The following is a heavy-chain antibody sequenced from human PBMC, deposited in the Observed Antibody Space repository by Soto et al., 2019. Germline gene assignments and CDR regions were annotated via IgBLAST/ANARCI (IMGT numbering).Heavy chain of an antibody. J-gene: IGHJ3*02. D-gene: IGHD3-3*01. CDR1: GFTFSSYS. CDR3: ARDAFFWSGYPPDAFDI. V-gene: IGHV3-21*01. CDR2: ISSSSSYI. Sequence: PGGSLRLSCAASGFTFSSYSMNRVRQAPGKGLEWVSSISSSSSYIYYADSVKGRFTISRDNAKNSLYLQMNSLRAEDTAVYYCARDAFFWSGYPPDAFDIWGQGTMVTVSS.